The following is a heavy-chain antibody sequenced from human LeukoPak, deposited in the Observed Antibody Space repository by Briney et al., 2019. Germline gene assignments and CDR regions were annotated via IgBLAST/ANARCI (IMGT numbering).Heavy chain of an antibody. CDR2: ITDSGGTT. J-gene: IGHJ4*02. CDR3: AKLWRGSYPRYFDY. D-gene: IGHD1-26*01. Sequence: GXLRLSXXXSGFXXXSYALSWVRQAPGKGLEWVSVITDSGGTTFYADSVKGRFTISRDNSKNTLYLQMNSLSAEDSAIYYCAKLWRGSYPRYFDYWGQGALVTVSS. V-gene: IGHV3-23*01. CDR1: GFXXXSYA.